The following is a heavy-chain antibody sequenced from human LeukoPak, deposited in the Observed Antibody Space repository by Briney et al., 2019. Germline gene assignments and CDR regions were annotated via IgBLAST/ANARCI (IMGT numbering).Heavy chain of an antibody. J-gene: IGHJ4*02. CDR1: GFSFSSYA. CDR2: ISGSGAGT. CDR3: AKKGQADDGGKPD. Sequence: GGSLRLSCAASGFSFSSYAMSWVRQAPGKGLEWVSSISGSGAGTYYADSVKGRFTISRDNSKNTLYLQMNNLRVDDTAVYYCAKKGQADDGGKPDWGQGTLVTVSS. V-gene: IGHV3-23*01.